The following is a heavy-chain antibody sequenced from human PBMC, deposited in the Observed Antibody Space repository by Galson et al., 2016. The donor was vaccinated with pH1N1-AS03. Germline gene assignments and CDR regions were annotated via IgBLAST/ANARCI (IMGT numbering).Heavy chain of an antibody. J-gene: IGHJ6*02. D-gene: IGHD2-2*01. CDR3: ARDGDIVIVPSAIDYYGMDA. Sequence: SVKVSCKASGYKFTSYGVSWVRQAPGQGLEWMGWISGYNINAKYAEKFQGRVTLTTDKSTSTAYMELRSLTSDDTAVYFCARDGDIVIVPSAIDYYGMDAWGQGTTVIVSS. CDR1: GYKFTSYG. CDR2: ISGYNINA. V-gene: IGHV1-18*01.